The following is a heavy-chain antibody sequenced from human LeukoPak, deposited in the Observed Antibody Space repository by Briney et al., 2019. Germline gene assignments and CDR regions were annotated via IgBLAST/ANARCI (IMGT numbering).Heavy chain of an antibody. Sequence: SETLSLTCTVSGGSISSGGYYWSWIRQHPGKGLEWIGYIYHSGSTYYNPSLKSRVTISVDRSKNQFSLKLSSVTAADTAVYYCARGECSGGSCLNWFDPWGQGTLVTVSS. CDR1: GGSISSGGYY. CDR2: IYHSGST. J-gene: IGHJ5*02. CDR3: ARGECSGGSCLNWFDP. V-gene: IGHV4-30-2*01. D-gene: IGHD2-15*01.